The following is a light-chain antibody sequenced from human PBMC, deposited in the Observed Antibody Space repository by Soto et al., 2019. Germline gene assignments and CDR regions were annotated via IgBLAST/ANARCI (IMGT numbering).Light chain of an antibody. V-gene: IGKV1-39*01. CDR1: KSIGRY. Sequence: DIQMTQSPYSLSASVGDRVTVTCRARKSIGRYLNWYQQKPGQAPTLLIYAVSSLQTGVPSRFSGSESGTDFTSTIRGLQPEDFAPYYCHQTFSAPRTFGQGTKLDIQ. CDR2: AVS. CDR3: HQTFSAPRT. J-gene: IGKJ2*01.